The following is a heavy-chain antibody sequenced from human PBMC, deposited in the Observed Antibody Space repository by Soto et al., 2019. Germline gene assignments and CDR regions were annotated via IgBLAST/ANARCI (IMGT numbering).Heavy chain of an antibody. V-gene: IGHV1-18*01. D-gene: IGHD1-1*01. CDR3: ARGLQSYFGMDV. CDR2: ISAHNGNK. Sequence: ASVKVSCKASGYTFTNYDISWVRQAPGQGLEWMAWISAHNGNKNYAEKFQGRVTMTTDTSTSTAYMEVRSLRSDDTAVYYCARGLQSYFGMDVWGQGTTVTVAS. CDR1: GYTFTNYD. J-gene: IGHJ6*02.